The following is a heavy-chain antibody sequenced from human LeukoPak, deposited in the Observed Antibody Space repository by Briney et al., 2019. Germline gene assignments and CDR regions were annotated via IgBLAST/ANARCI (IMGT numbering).Heavy chain of an antibody. V-gene: IGHV3-23*01. Sequence: GGTLRLSCAASGFIFSRYGMSLVRQAPGKGLEWVSAISGSGGTSYYADSVKGRFTISRDNSKNTLYFQINSLRAEDTALYYCAKDHLPGIVVADRDYWGQGTLVTVSS. CDR3: AKDHLPGIVVADRDY. CDR2: ISGSGGTS. CDR1: GFIFSRYG. D-gene: IGHD6-19*01. J-gene: IGHJ4*02.